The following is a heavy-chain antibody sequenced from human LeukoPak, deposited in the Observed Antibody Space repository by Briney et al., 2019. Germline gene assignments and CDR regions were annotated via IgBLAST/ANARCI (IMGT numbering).Heavy chain of an antibody. CDR2: MNPNSGNT. D-gene: IGHD6-19*01. J-gene: IGHJ5*02. Sequence: ASVKVSCKASGYTFTSYDINWVRQATGQGLEWMGWMNPNSGNTGSAQKFQGRVTMTRNTSITTAYMELSSLRSEDTAVYYCARGGAVAGKERWSDPWGQGTLVTVSS. V-gene: IGHV1-8*01. CDR1: GYTFTSYD. CDR3: ARGGAVAGKERWSDP.